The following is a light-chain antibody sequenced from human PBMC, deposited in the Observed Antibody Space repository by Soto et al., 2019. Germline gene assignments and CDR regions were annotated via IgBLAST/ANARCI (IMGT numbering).Light chain of an antibody. V-gene: IGLV2-14*03. J-gene: IGLJ1*01. CDR1: SSDVGAYNF. CDR3: SAYTVSRTYV. Sequence: QSVLTQPASVSGSPGQSITISCTGTSSDVGAYNFVSWHQQHPGKAPKLMIYNVYDRPSGISYRFSGSKSGNTASLTISGLQGEDEDDYYCSAYTVSRTYVFGTGTKLTVL. CDR2: NVY.